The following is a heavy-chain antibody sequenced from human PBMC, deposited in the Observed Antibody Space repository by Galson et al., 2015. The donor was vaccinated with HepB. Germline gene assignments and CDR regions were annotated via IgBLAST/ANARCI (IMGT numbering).Heavy chain of an antibody. CDR1: GYTFGDYA. Sequence: SLRLSCAASGYTFGDYAMSWVRQAPGKGLEWVGFIRSKAYGGTTEYAASVKGRFTISRDDSKSIAYLQMNSLKTEDTAVYYCTTRFDYWGQGTLVTVSS. V-gene: IGHV3-49*04. CDR3: TTRFDY. J-gene: IGHJ4*02. CDR2: IRSKAYGGTT.